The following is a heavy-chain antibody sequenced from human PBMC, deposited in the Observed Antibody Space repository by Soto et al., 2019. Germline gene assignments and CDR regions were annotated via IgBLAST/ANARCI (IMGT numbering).Heavy chain of an antibody. CDR1: RIKLNSYW. J-gene: IGHJ4*02. V-gene: IGHV3-7*03. D-gene: IGHD1-26*01. CDR2: IKQDGREE. CDR3: ARESGGYGFDY. Sequence: PGGSLRLSCASSRIKLNSYWMSWVRQAAGKGLGWGANIKQDGREEVYVDSVKGRFTTSRDNAKNSLFLQINSLRVEDTAVYYCARESGGYGFDYWGQGARVTVSS.